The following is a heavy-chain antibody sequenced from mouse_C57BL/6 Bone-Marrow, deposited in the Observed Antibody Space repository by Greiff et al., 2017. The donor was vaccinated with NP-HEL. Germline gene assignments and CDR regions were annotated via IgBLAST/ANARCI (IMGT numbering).Heavy chain of an antibody. CDR3: AREVYDYDATWFAY. CDR1: GFSLTSYA. V-gene: IGHV2-9-1*01. D-gene: IGHD2-4*01. CDR2: IWTGGGT. Sequence: VKLQESGPGLVAPSQRLSITCTVSGFSLTSYAISWVRQPPGKGLEWLGVIWTGGGTNYNSALKSRLSISKDNSKSQVFLKMNSLQTDDTARYYCAREVYDYDATWFAYWGQGTLVTVSA. J-gene: IGHJ3*01.